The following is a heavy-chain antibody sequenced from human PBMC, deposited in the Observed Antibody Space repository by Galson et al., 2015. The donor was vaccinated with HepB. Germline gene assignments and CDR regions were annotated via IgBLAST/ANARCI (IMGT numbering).Heavy chain of an antibody. V-gene: IGHV1-8*01. Sequence: SVTVSCKASGYTFTSYDINLVRQATGQGLEWMGWMNPNSGNTGYAQKFQGRVTMTRNTSISTAYMELSSLRSEDTAVYYCARGALREAWFDPWGQGTLVTVSS. CDR2: MNPNSGNT. CDR3: ARGALREAWFDP. D-gene: IGHD4/OR15-4a*01. CDR1: GYTFTSYD. J-gene: IGHJ5*02.